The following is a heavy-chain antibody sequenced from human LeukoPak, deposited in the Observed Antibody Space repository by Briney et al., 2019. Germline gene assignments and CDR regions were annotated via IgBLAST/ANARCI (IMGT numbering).Heavy chain of an antibody. V-gene: IGHV1-69*13. Sequence: GASVKVSCKASGGTFSSYAISWVRQAPGQGPEWMGGIIPIFGTANYAQKFQGRVTITADESTSTAYMELSRLRSDDTAVYYCARDSMVRGVILPDYWGQGTLVTVSS. CDR1: GGTFSSYA. D-gene: IGHD3-10*01. CDR3: ARDSMVRGVILPDY. CDR2: IIPIFGTA. J-gene: IGHJ4*02.